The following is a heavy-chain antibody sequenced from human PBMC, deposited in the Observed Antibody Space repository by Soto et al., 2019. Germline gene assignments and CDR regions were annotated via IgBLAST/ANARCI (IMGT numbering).Heavy chain of an antibody. CDR1: GGTFSSYA. D-gene: IGHD3-10*01. CDR3: ARASVLRSVYGSGSRPYHYYYGMDV. CDR2: IIPIFGTA. J-gene: IGHJ6*02. Sequence: SVKVSCKASGGTFSSYAISWVRQAPGQGLECMGGIIPIFGTANYAQKFQGRVTITADESTSTAYMELSSLRSEDTAVYYCARASVLRSVYGSGSRPYHYYYGMDVWGQGTTVTVSS. V-gene: IGHV1-69*13.